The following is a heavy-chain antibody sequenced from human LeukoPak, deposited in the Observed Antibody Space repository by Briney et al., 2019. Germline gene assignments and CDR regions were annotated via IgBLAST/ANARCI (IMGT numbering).Heavy chain of an antibody. CDR3: ARVRGGSGN. D-gene: IGHD3-10*01. Sequence: DPSETLSLTCTVSGGSISSSSYYWGWIRQPPGKGLEWIGEINHSGSTNYNPSLKSRVTISVDTSKNQFSLKLSSVTAADTAVYYCARVRGGSGNWGQGTLVTVSS. CDR1: GGSISSSSYY. J-gene: IGHJ4*02. V-gene: IGHV4-39*07. CDR2: INHSGST.